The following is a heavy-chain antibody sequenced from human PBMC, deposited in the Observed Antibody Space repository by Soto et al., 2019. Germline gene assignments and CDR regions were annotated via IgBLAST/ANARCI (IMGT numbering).Heavy chain of an antibody. CDR2: IIPIFGTA. J-gene: IGHJ5*02. CDR1: GGTFSSYA. Sequence: SVKVSCKASGGTFSSYAISWVRQAPGQGLEWMGGIIPIFGTANYAQKFQGRVTITADESTSTAYMELSSLRSEDTAVYYCASCTYPGIADGPWGQGTLVTVSS. D-gene: IGHD6-13*01. CDR3: ASCTYPGIADGP. V-gene: IGHV1-69*13.